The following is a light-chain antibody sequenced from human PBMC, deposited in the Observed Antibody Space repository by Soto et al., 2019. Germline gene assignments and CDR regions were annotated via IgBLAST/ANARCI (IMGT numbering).Light chain of an antibody. CDR1: QSVSG. Sequence: ETVLTQSPGTLSLSPGERATLSCRASQSVSGMAWYQQIRGQAPRLLIYGASTRATGIPDRFSGNGSGTDFTLTISRLEPEDFSVYYCQHYGSSLITFGQGTHWRL. J-gene: IGKJ5*01. CDR2: GAS. V-gene: IGKV3-20*01. CDR3: QHYGSSLIT.